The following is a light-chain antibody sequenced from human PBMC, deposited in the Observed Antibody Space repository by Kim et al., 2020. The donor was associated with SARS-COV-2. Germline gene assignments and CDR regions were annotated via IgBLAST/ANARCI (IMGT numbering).Light chain of an antibody. CDR1: HDTSHY. CDR2: DAS. V-gene: IGKV1-27*01. Sequence: DIQMTQSPSSLSASVGDTVTISCRASHDTSHYLAWFQQRPGKVPTVFIFDASLRSGVPSRFSGSGSGTDFTLTISSLQPEDAATYYCQQYGSAPWTFGQGTKVDIK. J-gene: IGKJ1*01. CDR3: QQYGSAPWT.